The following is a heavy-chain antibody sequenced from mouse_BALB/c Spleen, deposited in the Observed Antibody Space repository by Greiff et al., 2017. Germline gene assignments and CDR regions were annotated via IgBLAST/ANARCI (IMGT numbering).Heavy chain of an antibody. Sequence: EVQLQESGGGLVQPGGSLKLSCAASGFTFSSYGMSWVRQTPDKRLELVATINSNGGSTYYPDSVKGRFTISRDNAKNTLYLQMSSLKSEDTAMYYCARDLLWSRGYAMDYWGQGTSVTVSS. V-gene: IGHV5-6-3*01. CDR1: GFTFSSYG. CDR2: INSNGGST. D-gene: IGHD2-2*01. CDR3: ARDLLWSRGYAMDY. J-gene: IGHJ4*01.